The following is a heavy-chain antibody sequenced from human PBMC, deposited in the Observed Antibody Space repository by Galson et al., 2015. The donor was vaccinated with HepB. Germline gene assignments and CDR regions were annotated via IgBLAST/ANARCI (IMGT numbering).Heavy chain of an antibody. J-gene: IGHJ4*02. CDR2: IIPILGIA. Sequence: SVKVSCKASGGTFSSYTISWVRQAPGQGLEWMGRIIPILGIANYAQKFQGRVTITADKSTSTAYMELSSLRSEDTAVYYCATDLGERWLQLRSDYWGQGTLVTVSS. CDR3: ATDLGERWLQLRSDY. CDR1: GGTFSSYT. V-gene: IGHV1-69*04. D-gene: IGHD5-24*01.